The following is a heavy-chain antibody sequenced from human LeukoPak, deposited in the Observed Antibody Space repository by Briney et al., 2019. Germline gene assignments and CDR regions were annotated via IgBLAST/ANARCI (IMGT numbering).Heavy chain of an antibody. J-gene: IGHJ4*02. CDR1: GGSIRSSSYY. CDR2: IYYSGST. Sequence: SETQSLTCTDSGGSIRSSSYYWGWIRQPPGKGLEWIGSIYYSGSTYYNPFLKSRVTISVDTSKNQFSLKLSSVTAADTAVYYCATEPLGYCSSTSCYELDYWGQGTLVTVSS. CDR3: ATEPLGYCSSTSCYELDY. V-gene: IGHV4-39*07. D-gene: IGHD2-2*01.